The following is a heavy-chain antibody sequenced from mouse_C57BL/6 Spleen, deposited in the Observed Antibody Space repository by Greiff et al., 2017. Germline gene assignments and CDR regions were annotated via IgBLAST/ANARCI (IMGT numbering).Heavy chain of an antibody. Sequence: QVQLQQPGAELVKPGASVKLSCKASGYTFTSYWMHWVKQRPGRGLEWIGRIDPNSGGTKYNEKFKSKDTLTVDKPSSTAYMQLSSLTSEDSAVYYCARAITTVVATYYYAMDYGGQGTSVTVSS. V-gene: IGHV1-72*01. J-gene: IGHJ4*01. CDR1: GYTFTSYW. D-gene: IGHD1-1*01. CDR2: IDPNSGGT. CDR3: ARAITTVVATYYYAMDY.